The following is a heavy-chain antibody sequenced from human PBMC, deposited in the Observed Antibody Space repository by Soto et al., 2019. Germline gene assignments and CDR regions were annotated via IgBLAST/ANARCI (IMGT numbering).Heavy chain of an antibody. V-gene: IGHV4-34*01. CDR1: GGSFSGYY. CDR2: INHSGST. Sequence: QVQLQQWGAGLLKPSETLSLTCAVYGGSFSGYYWSWIRQPPGKGLEWIGEINHSGSTNYNPSLKSRVTISEDTSKNQFSLKLSSVTAADTAVYYCARAEVVPAALTARVWFDPWGQGTLVTVSS. J-gene: IGHJ5*02. D-gene: IGHD2-2*01. CDR3: ARAEVVPAALTARVWFDP.